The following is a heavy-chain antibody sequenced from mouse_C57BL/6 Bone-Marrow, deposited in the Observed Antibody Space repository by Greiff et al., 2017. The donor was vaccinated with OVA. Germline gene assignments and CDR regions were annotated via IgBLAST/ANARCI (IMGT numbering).Heavy chain of an antibody. D-gene: IGHD2-3*01. CDR3: ARRSKRWLVFAY. CDR1: GYTFTSYA. V-gene: IGHV1-4*01. J-gene: IGHJ2*01. CDR2: IKTSGGYT. Sequence: VKLMESGAELARPGASVKMSCKASGYTFTSYAMHWVNQRPGQGLEWIGYIKTSGGYTKSNQKFKDKATLTADKSSSTAYMQLSSLTSYDSAVYYCARRSKRWLVFAYWCQGTTLTVSS.